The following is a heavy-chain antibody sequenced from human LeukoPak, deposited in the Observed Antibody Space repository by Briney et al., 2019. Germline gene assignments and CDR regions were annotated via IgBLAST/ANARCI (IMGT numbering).Heavy chain of an antibody. V-gene: IGHV1-69*13. CDR2: IIPIFGTA. D-gene: IGHD5-18*01. Sequence: ASVKVSCKASGYTFTSYGISWVRQAPGQGLEWMGGIIPIFGTANYAQKFQGRVTITADESTSTAYMELSSLRSEDTAVYYCATKRYGYDYWGQGTLVTVSS. CDR3: ATKRYGYDY. J-gene: IGHJ4*02. CDR1: GYTFTSYG.